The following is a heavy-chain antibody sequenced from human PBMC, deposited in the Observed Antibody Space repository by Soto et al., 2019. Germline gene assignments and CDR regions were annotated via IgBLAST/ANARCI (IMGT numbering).Heavy chain of an antibody. Sequence: VQLVESGGGVVQPGRSLRLSCAASGFTFSGSAMHWVRQASGKGLEWVGRIRSKANSYATAYAASVKGRFTISRDDSKNTAYLQMNSLKTEDTAVYYCTSGYSSSGDFDYWGQGTLVTVSS. D-gene: IGHD6-13*01. CDR1: GFTFSGSA. CDR3: TSGYSSSGDFDY. CDR2: IRSKANSYAT. V-gene: IGHV3-73*01. J-gene: IGHJ4*02.